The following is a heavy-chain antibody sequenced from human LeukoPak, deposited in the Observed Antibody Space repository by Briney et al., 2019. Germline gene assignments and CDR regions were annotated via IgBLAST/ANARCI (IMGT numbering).Heavy chain of an antibody. CDR3: ARELYDILTGYDYFDY. V-gene: IGHV3-21*01. J-gene: IGHJ4*02. CDR2: ISSSSSYI. D-gene: IGHD3-9*01. Sequence: GGSLRLSCAASGFTFSSYSMNWVRQAPGKGLEWVSSISSSSSYIYYADSVKGRFTISRDNAKNSLYLQMNSLRAEDTAVYYCARELYDILTGYDYFDYWGQGTLVTVSS. CDR1: GFTFSSYS.